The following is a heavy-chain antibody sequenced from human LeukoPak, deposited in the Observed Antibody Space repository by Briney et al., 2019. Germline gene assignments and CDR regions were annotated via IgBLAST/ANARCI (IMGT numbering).Heavy chain of an antibody. D-gene: IGHD6-13*01. CDR2: INPNSGGT. Sequence: ASVKVSCKASGYTFTGYYMHWVRQAPGQGLEWMGWINPNSGGTNYAQKFQGRVTMTRDTYISKAYMELSRLRSDDTAVYYWARRITGYSSSWPNNWFDPWGQGTLVTVSS. CDR1: GYTFTGYY. V-gene: IGHV1-2*02. CDR3: ARRITGYSSSWPNNWFDP. J-gene: IGHJ5*02.